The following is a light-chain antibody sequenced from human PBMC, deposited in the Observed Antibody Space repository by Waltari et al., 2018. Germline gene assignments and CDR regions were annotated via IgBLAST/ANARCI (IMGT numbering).Light chain of an antibody. J-gene: IGKJ2*01. CDR1: PSISSW. CDR3: QQYNSYSMYT. V-gene: IGKV1-5*01. Sequence: DIQMTQSPSTLSASVGDRVTITCRASPSISSWLAWYQQKPGKAPKLLIYDASSLESEVPSRFSGSGSGTEFTLTISSLQPDDFATYYCQQYNSYSMYTFGQGTKLEIK. CDR2: DAS.